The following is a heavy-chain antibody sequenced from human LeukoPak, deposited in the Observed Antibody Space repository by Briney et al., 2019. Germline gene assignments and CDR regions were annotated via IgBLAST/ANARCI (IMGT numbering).Heavy chain of an antibody. Sequence: GGSLRLSCATSGFTFSSDPMNWVRQAPGKGLEWVSHIRSGGDNIHYADSVRGRFTISRDNAKNSLYLQMNSLRVEDTAVYSCVRDAQFALDIWGQGTMVTVSS. J-gene: IGHJ3*02. V-gene: IGHV3-48*01. CDR3: VRDAQFALDI. CDR2: IRSGGDNI. CDR1: GFTFSSDP. D-gene: IGHD5-24*01.